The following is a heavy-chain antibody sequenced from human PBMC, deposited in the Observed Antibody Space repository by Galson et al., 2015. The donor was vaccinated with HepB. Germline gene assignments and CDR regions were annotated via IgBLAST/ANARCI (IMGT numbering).Heavy chain of an antibody. D-gene: IGHD2-2*01. CDR1: GFTFSSFA. V-gene: IGHV3-23*01. CDR3: AKDLLGDIVILPTSAMDV. J-gene: IGHJ6*02. Sequence: SLRLSCAASGFTFSSFAMNWVRQAPGKGLEWVSGLSGSGGSTFYAEAVKGRFTISRDNSKNTLFLQMNSLRAEDTAMYFCAKDLLGDIVILPTSAMDVWGHGTTVTVSS. CDR2: LSGSGGST.